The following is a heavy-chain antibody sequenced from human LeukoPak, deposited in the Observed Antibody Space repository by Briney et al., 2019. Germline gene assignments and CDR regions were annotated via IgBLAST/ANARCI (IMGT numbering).Heavy chain of an antibody. CDR2: IKYDGSEK. V-gene: IGHV3-7*01. J-gene: IGHJ6*04. CDR1: GFTFSSYW. CDR3: ARGRSVDV. Sequence: GGSLRLSCSASGFTFSSYWMSWVRQAPGKGLEWVANIKYDGSEKYFVDSVKGRFTISRDNAKNSLYLQMDSLRAEDTAVYYCARGRSVDVWGVGTTVTVSS.